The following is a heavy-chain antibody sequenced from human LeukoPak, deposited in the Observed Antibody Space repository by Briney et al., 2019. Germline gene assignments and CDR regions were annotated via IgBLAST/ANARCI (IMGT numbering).Heavy chain of an antibody. J-gene: IGHJ4*02. V-gene: IGHV3-21*01. Sequence: PGGSLRLSCAASGFTFSSYSMNWVRQAPGKGLEWVSSISSSSSYIYYADSVKGRFTISRDNAKNSLYLQMNSLRAEDTAVYYCARDVGARSKRNDFDYWGQGTLVTVSS. CDR2: ISSSSSYI. D-gene: IGHD1-26*01. CDR3: ARDVGARSKRNDFDY. CDR1: GFTFSSYS.